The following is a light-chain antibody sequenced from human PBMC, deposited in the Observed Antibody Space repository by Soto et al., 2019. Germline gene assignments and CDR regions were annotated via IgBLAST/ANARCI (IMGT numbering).Light chain of an antibody. J-gene: IGLJ1*01. CDR3: SSYAGSNKRYV. CDR1: SSDVGGYNH. Sequence: QSALTQPASVTGSPGQSITISCTGTSSDVGGYNHVSWYQQYPGTAPKLMIYEVSKRPSGVPDRFSGSKSGNTASLTVSGLQTEDEADYYCSSYAGSNKRYVFGTGTKLTVL. V-gene: IGLV2-8*01. CDR2: EVS.